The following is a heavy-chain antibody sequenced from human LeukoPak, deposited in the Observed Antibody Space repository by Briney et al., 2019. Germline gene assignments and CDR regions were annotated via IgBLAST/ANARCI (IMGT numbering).Heavy chain of an antibody. D-gene: IGHD1-14*01. Sequence: TSETLSLTCTVSGGSISSYYWSWIRQPPGKGLEWIGYIYYSGSTNYNPSLKGRVTISVDTSKSQFSLKLSSVTAADTAVYYCARLNTGHFDYWGQGTLVTVSS. J-gene: IGHJ4*02. CDR3: ARLNTGHFDY. CDR1: GGSISSYY. CDR2: IYYSGST. V-gene: IGHV4-59*01.